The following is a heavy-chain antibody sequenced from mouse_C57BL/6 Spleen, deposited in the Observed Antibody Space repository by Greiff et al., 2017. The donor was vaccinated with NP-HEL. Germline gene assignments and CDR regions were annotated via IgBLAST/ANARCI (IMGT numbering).Heavy chain of an antibody. CDR1: GYAFTNYL. D-gene: IGHD1-3*01. J-gene: IGHJ2*01. V-gene: IGHV1-54*01. CDR3: ARATKTGNYFDY. Sequence: VQLQQSGAELVRPGTSVKVSCKASGYAFTNYLIEWVKQRPGQGLEWIGVINPGSGGTNYNEKFKGKATLTADKSSSTAYMQLSSLTSEDSAVYFCARATKTGNYFDYWGQGTTLTVSS. CDR2: INPGSGGT.